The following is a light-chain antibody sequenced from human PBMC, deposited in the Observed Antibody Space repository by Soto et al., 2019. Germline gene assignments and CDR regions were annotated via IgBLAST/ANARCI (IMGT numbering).Light chain of an antibody. CDR2: EVV. J-gene: IGLJ1*01. CDR3: SSYRITTVV. CDR1: KNDIGVYDF. Sequence: QSVLTQPPSASGSPGQSVTISCTGTKNDIGVYDFVSWYQHHPGKAPRLIIYEVVQRPSGVPDRFSGSKSGNTASLTVSGLQAADEADYYCSSYRITTVVFGSGTKVTVL. V-gene: IGLV2-8*01.